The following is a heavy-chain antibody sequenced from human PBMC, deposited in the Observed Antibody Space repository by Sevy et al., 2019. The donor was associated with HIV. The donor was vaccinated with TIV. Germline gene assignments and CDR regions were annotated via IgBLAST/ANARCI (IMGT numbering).Heavy chain of an antibody. D-gene: IGHD6-6*01. CDR3: ARSIAAPRGMDV. CDR2: LFYNGIT. CDR1: GDSISSYY. J-gene: IGHJ6*02. Sequence: SETLSLTCTVSGDSISSYYWSWIRQPPGKGLEWIGYLFYNGITNYNPSLKSRVTISVDTSKNQFSLKLSSVTASDTAVYYCARSIAAPRGMDVWGQGTTVTVSS. V-gene: IGHV4-59*01.